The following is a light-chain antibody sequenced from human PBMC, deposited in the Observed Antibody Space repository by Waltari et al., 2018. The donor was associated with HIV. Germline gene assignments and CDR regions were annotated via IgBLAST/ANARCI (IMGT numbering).Light chain of an antibody. CDR1: SSNIGSNT. V-gene: IGLV1-44*01. Sequence: QSVLTPPPSASGAPGQRVTISCSGRSSNIGSNTVTWYQQLPGTAPKLLIYENNQRPSGVPDRFSGSKSGTSASLGISGLQSEDEADYYCAAWDDSLNGYVFGTGTKVTVL. J-gene: IGLJ1*01. CDR3: AAWDDSLNGYV. CDR2: ENN.